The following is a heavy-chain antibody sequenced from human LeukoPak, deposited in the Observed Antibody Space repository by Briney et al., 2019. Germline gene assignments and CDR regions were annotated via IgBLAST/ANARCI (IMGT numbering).Heavy chain of an antibody. CDR2: IYYSVTT. Sequence: SETLSLTCTVSGGSIRSGYYYWDWIRQPPGKGLEWIGSIYYSVTTYYNPSLKSRVTISVDTSKNQFSLQLSSVTAADTAVYYCARGGKATVVTMWGQGILVTVSS. D-gene: IGHD4-23*01. V-gene: IGHV4-39*01. CDR3: ARGGKATVVTM. J-gene: IGHJ4*02. CDR1: GGSIRSGYYY.